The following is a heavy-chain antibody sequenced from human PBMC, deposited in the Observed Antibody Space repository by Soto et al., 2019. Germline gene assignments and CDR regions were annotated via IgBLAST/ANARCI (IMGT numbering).Heavy chain of an antibody. D-gene: IGHD2-2*03. V-gene: IGHV3-48*01. CDR1: GLTFSTYS. Sequence: GGSLRLSCAASGLTFSTYSMNWVRQAPGKGLEWVSYISSTSSAIYYADSVKGRFTISRDNAKNSLYLQMNSLRAEDTAVYYCASGLRVFDYWGQGALVTVSS. CDR2: ISSTSSAI. J-gene: IGHJ4*02. CDR3: ASGLRVFDY.